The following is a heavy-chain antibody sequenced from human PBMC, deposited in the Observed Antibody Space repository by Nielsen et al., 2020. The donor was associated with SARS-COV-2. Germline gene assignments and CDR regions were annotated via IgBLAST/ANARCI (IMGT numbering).Heavy chain of an antibody. CDR3: ARDGYSYGGNWFDP. D-gene: IGHD5-18*01. V-gene: IGHV4-59*01. CDR2: IYYSGST. J-gene: IGHJ5*02. CDR1: GGSITSYY. Sequence: SETLSLTCTVSGGSITSYYWSWIRQPPGKGLEWIGYIYYSGSTNYNPSLKSQFTISVDTSKNQFSLKLSSVTAADTAVYYCARDGYSYGGNWFDPWGQGTLVTVSS.